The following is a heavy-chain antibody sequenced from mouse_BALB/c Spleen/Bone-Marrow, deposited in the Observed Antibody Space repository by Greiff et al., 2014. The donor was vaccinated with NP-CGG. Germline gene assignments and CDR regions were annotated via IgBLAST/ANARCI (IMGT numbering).Heavy chain of an antibody. D-gene: IGHD3-1*01. Sequence: VQLVESGAELVRPGSSVKISCKASGYAFSTYWMNWVKQRPGQGLEWIGQIYPGDDDTNYNGKFKGKATLTADRSSSTASMQLSSLTSEDSAVYFCARVGFSFDYWGQGTTLTVSS. J-gene: IGHJ2*01. CDR1: GYAFSTYW. CDR2: IYPGDDDT. V-gene: IGHV1-80*01. CDR3: ARVGFSFDY.